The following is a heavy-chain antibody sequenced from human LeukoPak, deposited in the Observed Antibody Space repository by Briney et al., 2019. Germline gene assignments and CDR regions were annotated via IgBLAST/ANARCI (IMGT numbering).Heavy chain of an antibody. CDR2: IYYSGST. D-gene: IGHD5-18*01. CDR3: ARTTEGGYTYGYFYYYMDV. Sequence: PSETLSLTCTVSGGSISSYYWSWIRQPPGKGLEWIGYIYYSGSTNYKSSLKSRVTISVDTSKNQFSLKLRSVTAADTAVYYCARTTEGGYTYGYFYYYMDVWGKGTTVTISS. J-gene: IGHJ6*03. V-gene: IGHV4-59*01. CDR1: GGSISSYY.